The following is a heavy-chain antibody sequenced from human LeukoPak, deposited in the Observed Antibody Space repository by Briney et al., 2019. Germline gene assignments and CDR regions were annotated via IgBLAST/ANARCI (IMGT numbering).Heavy chain of an antibody. CDR2: ISSSGSTI. Sequence: PGGSLRLSCAASGLTFSDYYMSWIRQAPGKGLEWVSYISSSGSTIYYADSVKGRFTISRDNAKNSLYLQMNSLRAEDTAVYYCARVIADDDAFDIWGQGTMVTVSS. D-gene: IGHD2-21*01. CDR1: GLTFSDYY. V-gene: IGHV3-11*04. CDR3: ARVIADDDAFDI. J-gene: IGHJ3*02.